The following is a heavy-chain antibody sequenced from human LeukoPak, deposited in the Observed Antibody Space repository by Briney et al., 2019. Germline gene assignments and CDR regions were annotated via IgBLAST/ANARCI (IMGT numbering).Heavy chain of an antibody. CDR1: GFTFSSYA. CDR2: ISGSGGST. CDR3: AKDDKDGSGSYYNNWFDP. J-gene: IGHJ5*02. D-gene: IGHD3-10*01. V-gene: IGHV3-23*01. Sequence: GGSLRLSCAASGFTFSSYAMSWVRPAPGKGLEWVSAISGSGGSTYYADSVKGRFTISRDNSKNTLYLQMNGLRAEDTAVYYCAKDDKDGSGSYYNNWFDPWGQGTLVTVSS.